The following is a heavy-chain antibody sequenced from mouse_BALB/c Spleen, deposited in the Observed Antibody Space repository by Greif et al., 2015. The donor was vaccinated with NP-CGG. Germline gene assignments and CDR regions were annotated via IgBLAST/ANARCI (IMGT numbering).Heavy chain of an antibody. Sequence: VQLQQSGAELVKPGASVKLSCKASGYTFTSYYMYWVKQRPGQGLEWIGEINPSNGGTNFNEKFKSKATLTVDKSSSTAYMQLSNLTSEDSAVYYCTRYYNGSLDYWGQGTALTVSS. V-gene: IGHV1-53*01. J-gene: IGHJ2*01. CDR3: TRYYNGSLDY. CDR2: INPSNGGT. CDR1: GYTFTSYY. D-gene: IGHD1-1*01.